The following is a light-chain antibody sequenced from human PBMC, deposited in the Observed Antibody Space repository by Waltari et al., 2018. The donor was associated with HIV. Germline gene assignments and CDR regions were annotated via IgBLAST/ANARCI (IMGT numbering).Light chain of an antibody. V-gene: IGLV2-14*03. J-gene: IGLJ2*01. Sequence: QSALPQPASVSGSPGQSITISSTGTSSDLSTYSFVSWYQKHPDKAPKLLIYDVDNRPSGVSRRFSGSKSGDTASLTISSIQADDEADYYCSSYTTTNTVVFGGGTKFTVL. CDR3: SSYTTTNTVV. CDR1: SSDLSTYSF. CDR2: DVD.